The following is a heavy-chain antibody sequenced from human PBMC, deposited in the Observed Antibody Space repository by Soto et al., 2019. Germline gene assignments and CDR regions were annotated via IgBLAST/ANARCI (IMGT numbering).Heavy chain of an antibody. CDR2: ISAYNGNT. V-gene: IGHV1-18*01. D-gene: IGHD5-18*01. J-gene: IGHJ3*02. CDR3: ARDRGHYSYGMDFDAFDI. Sequence: ASVKVSCKASGYTFTSYGISWVRQAPGQGLEWMGWISAYNGNTNYAQKLQGRVTITRDTSASTAYMELSSLRSEDTAVYHCARDRGHYSYGMDFDAFDIWGQGTMVTVS. CDR1: GYTFTSYG.